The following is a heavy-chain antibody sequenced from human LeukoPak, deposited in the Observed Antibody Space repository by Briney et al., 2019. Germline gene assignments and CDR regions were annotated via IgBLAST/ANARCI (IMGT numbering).Heavy chain of an antibody. CDR1: GGTFSSYT. CDR3: ARDRVRFLEWFSDAFDI. D-gene: IGHD3-3*01. V-gene: IGHV1-69*04. J-gene: IGHJ3*02. Sequence: SVKVSCKASGGTFSSYTISWVRQAPGQGLEWMGRIIPILGMANYAQKFQGRVTITADKSTSTAYMELSSLRSEDTAVYYCARDRVRFLEWFSDAFDIWGQGTMVTVSS. CDR2: IIPILGMA.